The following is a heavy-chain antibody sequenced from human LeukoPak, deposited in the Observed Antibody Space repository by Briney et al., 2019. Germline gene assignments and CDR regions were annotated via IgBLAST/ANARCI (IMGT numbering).Heavy chain of an antibody. Sequence: SETLSLTCTVSGGSISSDYWIWIRQPPGKRLEWIGSMSYSGSTYYNPSLKSRVTISEDTSKNQFSLKLSSVTAADTAVYYCARLGRDSSGYYYVFDSWGQGTLVTVSS. V-gene: IGHV4-59*05. J-gene: IGHJ4*02. CDR3: ARLGRDSSGYYYVFDS. D-gene: IGHD3-22*01. CDR2: MSYSGST. CDR1: GGSISSDY.